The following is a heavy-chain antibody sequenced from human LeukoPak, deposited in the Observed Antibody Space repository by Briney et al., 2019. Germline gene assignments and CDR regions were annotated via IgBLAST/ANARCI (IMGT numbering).Heavy chain of an antibody. D-gene: IGHD3-22*01. Sequence: SETLSLTCTVSGGSISSYYWSWIRQPPGKGLEWIGYIYYSGSTNYNPSLKSRVTISVDTSKNQFSLKLSSVTAADAAVYYCARVGYYDSSGFFDYWGQGTLVTVSS. J-gene: IGHJ4*02. CDR2: IYYSGST. CDR1: GGSISSYY. V-gene: IGHV4-59*01. CDR3: ARVGYYDSSGFFDY.